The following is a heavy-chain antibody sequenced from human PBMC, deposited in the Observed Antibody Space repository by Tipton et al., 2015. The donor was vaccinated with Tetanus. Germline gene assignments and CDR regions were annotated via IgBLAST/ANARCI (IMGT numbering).Heavy chain of an antibody. Sequence: TLSLTCSVSGDSVSSGSYYWTWIRQPPGKGLEWIGYIYRTGSTKYNSSLRDRVTIALDTSKNQFSLKLNSVTVADSAVYFCARVSRRNFYFDYWGPGAQVTVSS. CDR2: IYRTGST. CDR1: GDSVSSGSYY. J-gene: IGHJ4*02. V-gene: IGHV4-61*01. CDR3: ARVSRRNFYFDY. D-gene: IGHD2/OR15-2a*01.